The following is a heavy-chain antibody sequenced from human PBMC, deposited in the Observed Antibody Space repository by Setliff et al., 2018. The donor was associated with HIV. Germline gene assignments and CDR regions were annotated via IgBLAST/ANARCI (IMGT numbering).Heavy chain of an antibody. Sequence: SETLSLTCALSGYSISNGYYWGWIRQPSGKGLEWIGSIYHSGSTFYNPSLRSRVTISVDTSQDQFSLRLTSVTAADTAVYYCARVGLAYSGDMDVWGKGTTVTVSS. D-gene: IGHD2-21*01. CDR3: ARVGLAYSGDMDV. CDR2: IYHSGST. V-gene: IGHV4-38-2*01. CDR1: GYSISNGYY. J-gene: IGHJ6*03.